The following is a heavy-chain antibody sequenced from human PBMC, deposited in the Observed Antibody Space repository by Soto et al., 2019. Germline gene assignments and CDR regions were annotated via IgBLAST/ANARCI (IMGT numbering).Heavy chain of an antibody. J-gene: IGHJ4*02. D-gene: IGHD1-7*01. CDR2: ISTSGGST. Sequence: EVQLLESGGGLVQPGGSLRLSCAASGFTFSIYAMSWVRQAPGKGLEWVSAISTSGGSTYYADSVRGRFTISRDNSKNTLYLQMNSLRAEDTAVYYCAKEDWNSGNFDYWVQGTLVTVSS. V-gene: IGHV3-23*01. CDR3: AKEDWNSGNFDY. CDR1: GFTFSIYA.